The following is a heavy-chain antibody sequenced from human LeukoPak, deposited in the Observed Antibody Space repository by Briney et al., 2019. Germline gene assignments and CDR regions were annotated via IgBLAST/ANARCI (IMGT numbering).Heavy chain of an antibody. CDR3: ARGGYRTVVAAFNWFDP. J-gene: IGHJ5*02. Sequence: ASVKVSCQASGGTFSSYAISWVRQAPGQGLEWMGGIIPIFGTANYAQKFQGRVTITADKSTRTHYMELSRLRSEDTAVYYCARGGYRTVVAAFNWFDPWGQETLVTVSS. D-gene: IGHD2-15*01. V-gene: IGHV1-69*06. CDR1: GGTFSSYA. CDR2: IIPIFGTA.